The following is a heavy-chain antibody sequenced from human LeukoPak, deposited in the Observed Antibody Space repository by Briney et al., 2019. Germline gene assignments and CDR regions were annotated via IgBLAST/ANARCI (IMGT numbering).Heavy chain of an antibody. CDR3: ARHSIAAAVNFDY. Sequence: ASVKVSCKASGYTFTSYDINWVRQATGQGLERMGWINPNSGGTNYAQKFQGRVTMTRDTSISTAYMELSRLRSDDTAVYYCARHSIAAAVNFDYWGQGTLVTVSS. D-gene: IGHD6-13*01. J-gene: IGHJ4*02. V-gene: IGHV1-2*02. CDR1: GYTFTSYD. CDR2: INPNSGGT.